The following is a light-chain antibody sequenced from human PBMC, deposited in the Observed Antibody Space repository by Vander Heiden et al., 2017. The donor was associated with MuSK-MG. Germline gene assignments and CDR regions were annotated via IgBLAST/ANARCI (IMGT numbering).Light chain of an antibody. CDR3: QQYDADSPFYT. J-gene: IGKJ2*01. CDR2: KAS. CDR1: QNVNNW. Sequence: DIQMTQSPSTLSASVGDRVTITCRTSQNVNNWLAWYQQKPGRAPKLLIYKASNLKSGVPSRFSGSGSGTEFTLTISSLQPDDFATYYCQQYDADSPFYTFGPGTKLEIK. V-gene: IGKV1-5*03.